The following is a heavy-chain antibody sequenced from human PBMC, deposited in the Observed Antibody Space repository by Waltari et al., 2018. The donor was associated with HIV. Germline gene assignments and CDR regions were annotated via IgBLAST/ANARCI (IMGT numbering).Heavy chain of an antibody. CDR2: IARGGSR. V-gene: IGHV3-53*01. CDR3: ARDPRSSGYYGMDV. CDR1: GFTISSNY. Sequence: EVQLVASGGGLIEPGGSLRVSCAASGFTISSNYMSWVRQGTGKGLGGVSVIARGGSRYYNDSVKGRFTISRDNSNNTVSLPMNSLCAEDTAVYYCARDPRSSGYYGMDVWGQGIKVTVSS. D-gene: IGHD1-26*01. J-gene: IGHJ6*02.